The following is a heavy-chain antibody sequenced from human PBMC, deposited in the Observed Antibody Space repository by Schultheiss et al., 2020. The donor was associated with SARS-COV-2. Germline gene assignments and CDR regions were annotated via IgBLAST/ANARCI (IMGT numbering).Heavy chain of an antibody. CDR2: IIPIFGTA. CDR3: ARERGRYCSSTSCYRGFDY. V-gene: IGHV1-69*13. CDR1: GYTFTSYG. J-gene: IGHJ4*02. Sequence: SVKVSCKASGYTFTSYGISWVRQAPGQGLEWMGGIIPIFGTANYAQKFQGRVTITADESTSTAYMELSSLRSEDTAVYYCARERGRYCSSTSCYRGFDYWGQGTLVTVSS. D-gene: IGHD2-2*01.